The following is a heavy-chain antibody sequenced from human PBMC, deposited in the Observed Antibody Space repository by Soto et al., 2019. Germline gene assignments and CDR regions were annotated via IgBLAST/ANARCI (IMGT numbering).Heavy chain of an antibody. J-gene: IGHJ3*02. CDR2: INPSGGST. CDR1: GYTFTSYY. Sequence: ASVKVSCKASGYTFTSYYIHWVRQAPGQGLEWMGIINPSGGSTTYAQKFQGRVTMTRDTSTSTVYMDLSSLRSEDTAMYFCGRGNWNEVGAFDIWGQGTMVTVSS. V-gene: IGHV1-46*03. CDR3: GRGNWNEVGAFDI. D-gene: IGHD1-20*01.